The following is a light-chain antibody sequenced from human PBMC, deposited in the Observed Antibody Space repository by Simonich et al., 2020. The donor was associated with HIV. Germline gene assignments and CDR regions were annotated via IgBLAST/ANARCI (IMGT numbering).Light chain of an antibody. V-gene: IGLV2-8*01. CDR3: CSYAGSSTWV. Sequence: QSALTQPASVSGSPGQSITISCTGTSSDVGGYNYVSWYQQHPGKAPKLTIYEVSKRPSGVPDRFSGSKAGNTASLTVSGLQAEDEADYYCCSYAGSSTWVFGGGTKLTVL. CDR1: SSDVGGYNY. CDR2: EVS. J-gene: IGLJ2*01.